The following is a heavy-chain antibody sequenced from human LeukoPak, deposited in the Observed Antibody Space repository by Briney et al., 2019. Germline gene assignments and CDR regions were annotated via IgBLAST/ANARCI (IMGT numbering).Heavy chain of an antibody. CDR1: GYIFSSYA. D-gene: IGHD2-15*01. J-gene: IGHJ4*02. CDR3: ATAPELFVVAGSFDY. V-gene: IGHV1-3*01. Sequence: ASVKVSCKASGYIFSSYAIHWVRQAPGQRLEWMGWINADNGNTRYAQKFQGRVTMTRDTSASTAYMDLSSLRSEDTAVYYCATAPELFVVAGSFDYWGQGTLVTVSS. CDR2: INADNGNT.